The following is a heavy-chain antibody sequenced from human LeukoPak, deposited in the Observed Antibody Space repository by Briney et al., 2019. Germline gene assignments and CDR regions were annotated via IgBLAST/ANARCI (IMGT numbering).Heavy chain of an antibody. Sequence: SGGSLRLSCAASGFTFSTFAMTWVRQAPGKGLEWVANINQDGSETNYVDSVKGRFTISRDNAKNSLYLQMNSLRAEDTAVYYCARGYYFDYWGQGTLVTVSS. CDR3: ARGYYFDY. CDR2: INQDGSET. CDR1: GFTFSTFA. V-gene: IGHV3-7*01. J-gene: IGHJ4*02.